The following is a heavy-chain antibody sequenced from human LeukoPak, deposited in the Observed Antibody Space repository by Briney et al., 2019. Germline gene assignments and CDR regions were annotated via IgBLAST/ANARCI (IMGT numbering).Heavy chain of an antibody. CDR3: ARGVVDATGVGRFDP. Sequence: SVKVSCKASGGTFSSYAISWVRQAPGQGLEWMGGIIPIFGTANYAQKFQGRVTITADKSTSTAYMELSSLRSEDTAVYYCARGVVDATGVGRFDPWGQGTLVTVSS. CDR2: IIPIFGTA. D-gene: IGHD2-15*01. CDR1: GGTFSSYA. V-gene: IGHV1-69*06. J-gene: IGHJ5*02.